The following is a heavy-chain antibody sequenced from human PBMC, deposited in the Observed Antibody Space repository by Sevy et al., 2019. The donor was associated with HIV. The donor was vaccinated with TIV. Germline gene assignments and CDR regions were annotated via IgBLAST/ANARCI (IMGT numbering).Heavy chain of an antibody. V-gene: IGHV1-69*13. CDR3: AREYYDSSGSGYYYYGMGV. D-gene: IGHD3-22*01. J-gene: IGHJ6*02. Sequence: ASVNVSCKASGGTFSSYAISWVRQAPGQGLEWMGGIIPIFGTANYAQKFQGRVTITADESTSTAYMELSSLRSEDTAVYYCAREYYDSSGSGYYYYGMGVWGQGTTVTVSS. CDR1: GGTFSSYA. CDR2: IIPIFGTA.